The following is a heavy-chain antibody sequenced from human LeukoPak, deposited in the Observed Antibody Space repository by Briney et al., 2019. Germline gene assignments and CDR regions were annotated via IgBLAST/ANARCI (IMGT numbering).Heavy chain of an antibody. CDR2: ISVYDGSK. J-gene: IGHJ6*02. D-gene: IGHD2-2*01. CDR3: ARELGPAAMNYYGMDV. V-gene: IGHV1-18*01. Sequence: ASVKVSCKASGYTFTTYGISWVRQAPGQGLEWMGWISVYDGSKEYAQKFLGRVTMTTDRFTSTAYMDLRGLRSDDTAEYYCARELGPAAMNYYGMDVWGQGTTVIVSS. CDR1: GYTFTTYG.